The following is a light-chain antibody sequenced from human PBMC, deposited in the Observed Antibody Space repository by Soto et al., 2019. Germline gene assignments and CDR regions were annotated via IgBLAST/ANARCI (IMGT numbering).Light chain of an antibody. V-gene: IGKV3-20*01. Sequence: EIVLTQSPGTLSVSLGETATLSCTASQSVDSSSLAWYQQKPGQAPRLLIYGASSRATGIPDRFSGSGSGTDFTLTVRRLEADDFAVYYCQQYGASPYTFGPGTKLEIK. CDR3: QQYGASPYT. CDR1: QSVDSSS. CDR2: GAS. J-gene: IGKJ2*01.